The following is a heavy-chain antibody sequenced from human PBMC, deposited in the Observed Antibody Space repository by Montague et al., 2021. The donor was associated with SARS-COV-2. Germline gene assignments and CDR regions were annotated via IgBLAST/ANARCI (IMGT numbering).Heavy chain of an antibody. CDR2: IHYSGIT. Sequence: SQTLSLTCTVSGDSISSGYFYWGWIRQPPGKGLEWVGTIHYSGITYYNPSLKSRVTISVDTSRNQFSLKLSSVTAADTAIYYCARHLAISGPAAVSDYWGQGTLGTVSA. CDR1: GDSISSGYFY. V-gene: IGHV4-39*01. J-gene: IGHJ4*02. CDR3: ARHLAISGPAAVSDY. D-gene: IGHD2-2*01.